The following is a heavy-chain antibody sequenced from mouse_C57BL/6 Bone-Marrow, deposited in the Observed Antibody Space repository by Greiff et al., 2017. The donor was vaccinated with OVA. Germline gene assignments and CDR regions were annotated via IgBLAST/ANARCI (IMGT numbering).Heavy chain of an antibody. CDR1: GYTFTSYW. CDR3: AIGRWGPWFAY. CDR2: IHPSDSDT. Sequence: QVQLKQPGAELVKPGASVKVSCKASGYTFTSYWMHWVKQRPGQGLEWIGRIHPSDSDTNYNQKFKGKATLTVDKSSSTAYMQLSSLTSEDSAVYYCAIGRWGPWFAYWGQGTLVTVSA. D-gene: IGHD2-3*01. J-gene: IGHJ3*01. V-gene: IGHV1-74*01.